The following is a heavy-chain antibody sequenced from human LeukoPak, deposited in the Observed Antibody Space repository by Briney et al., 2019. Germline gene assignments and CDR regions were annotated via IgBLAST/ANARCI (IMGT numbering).Heavy chain of an antibody. V-gene: IGHV3-9*03. CDR2: IGWNSGNV. Sequence: GGSLRLSCAASGFNFEDYAMHWVRQAPGKGLEWVSGIGWNSGNVGYADSVKGRFTISRDNAKNSVYLQMNSLRAEDMAFYYCAKDYYSANWGQGTLVTVSS. CDR3: AKDYYSAN. D-gene: IGHD3-10*01. CDR1: GFNFEDYA. J-gene: IGHJ4*02.